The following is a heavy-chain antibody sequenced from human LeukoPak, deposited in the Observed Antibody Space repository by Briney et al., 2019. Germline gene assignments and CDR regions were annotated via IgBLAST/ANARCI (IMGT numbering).Heavy chain of an antibody. D-gene: IGHD3-22*01. Sequence: MPSETLSLTCAVYGGSFSGYYWSWIRQPPGKGLEWIGEINHSGSTNYNPSLKSRVTISVDTSKNQFSLKLSSVTAADTAVYYCARGFYYYDSSGYWVPKGCCGSFDYWGQGTLVTVSS. V-gene: IGHV4-34*01. CDR3: ARGFYYYDSSGYWVPKGCCGSFDY. CDR2: INHSGST. CDR1: GGSFSGYY. J-gene: IGHJ4*02.